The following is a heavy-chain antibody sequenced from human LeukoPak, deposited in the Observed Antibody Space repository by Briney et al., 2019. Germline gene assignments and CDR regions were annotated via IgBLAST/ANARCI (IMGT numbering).Heavy chain of an antibody. J-gene: IGHJ5*02. V-gene: IGHV3-30-3*01. Sequence: PGRSLRLSCAASGFTFSSYAMHWVRQAPGKGLEWVAVISYDGSNKYYADSVKVRFTISRDNSKNTLYLQMNSLRAEDTAVYYCAREGRSSGWRYWFDPWGQGTLVTVSS. CDR3: AREGRSSGWRYWFDP. CDR1: GFTFSSYA. D-gene: IGHD6-19*01. CDR2: ISYDGSNK.